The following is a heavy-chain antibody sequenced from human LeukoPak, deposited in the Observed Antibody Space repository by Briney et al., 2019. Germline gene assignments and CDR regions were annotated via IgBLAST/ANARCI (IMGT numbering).Heavy chain of an antibody. CDR3: ARGPTKGWLQLTSRSYYFDY. J-gene: IGHJ4*02. V-gene: IGHV4-34*01. Sequence: SETLSLTCAVYGGSFSGYYWSWIRQPPGKGLEWIGEINHSGSTNYNPSLKSRVTISVDTSKNQFSLKLSSVTAADTAVYYCARGPTKGWLQLTSRSYYFDYWGQGTLVTVSS. CDR1: GGSFSGYY. CDR2: INHSGST. D-gene: IGHD5-24*01.